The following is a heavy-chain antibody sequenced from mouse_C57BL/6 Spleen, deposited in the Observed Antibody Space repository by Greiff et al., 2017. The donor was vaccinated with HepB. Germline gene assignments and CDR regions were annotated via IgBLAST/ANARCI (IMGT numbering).Heavy chain of an antibody. CDR1: GYAFSSSW. V-gene: IGHV1-82*01. D-gene: IGHD1-1*01. CDR3: ARSLITTVVAEEYYFDY. J-gene: IGHJ2*01. CDR2: IYPGDGDT. Sequence: VQLQQSGPELVKPGASVKISCKASGYAFSSSWMNWVKQRHGKGLEWIGRIYPGDGDTNYNGKFKGKATLTADKSSSTAYMQLSSLTSEDSAVYFCARSLITTVVAEEYYFDYWGQGTTLTVSS.